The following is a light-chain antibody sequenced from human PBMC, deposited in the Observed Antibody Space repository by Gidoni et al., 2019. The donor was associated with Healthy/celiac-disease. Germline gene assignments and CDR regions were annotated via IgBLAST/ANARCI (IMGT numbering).Light chain of an antibody. Sequence: QAVVTQEPSLPVYPGGTVTLTCGSSTGAVTSGHYPYCFQHKPVQAPRTLIYDTSNKHSWTPARFSGSLLGGKAALTLSGAQPEDEAEYYCLLSYSGARGVFGGGTELTVL. CDR1: TGAVTSGHY. V-gene: IGLV7-46*01. J-gene: IGLJ2*01. CDR2: DTS. CDR3: LLSYSGARGV.